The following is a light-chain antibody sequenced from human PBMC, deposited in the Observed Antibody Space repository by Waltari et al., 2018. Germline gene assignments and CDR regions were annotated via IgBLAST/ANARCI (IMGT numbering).Light chain of an antibody. V-gene: IGLV5-37*01. J-gene: IGLJ3*02. CDR2: YNSDSEK. CDR1: SDTNVGDFN. Sequence: QPVLTQPPSSSASPGESARLTCTLPSDTNVGDFNIYWYQQKPGSPPRFLLYYNSDSEKAQGSGVPSRFSGSKDASAIAGILLISGLQSEDEADYYCMFWPSNVWVFGGGTKLTVL. CDR3: MFWPSNVWV.